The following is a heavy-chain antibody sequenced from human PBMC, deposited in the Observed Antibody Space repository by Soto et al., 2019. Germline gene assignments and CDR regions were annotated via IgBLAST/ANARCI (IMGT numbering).Heavy chain of an antibody. V-gene: IGHV1-8*01. Sequence: ASVKVSCKASGYTFTSYDINWVRQATGQGLEWMGWMNPNSGNTGYAQKFRGRVTMTRNTSISTAYMELSSLRSEDTAVYYCVRRGYSGYDYPSPYNWFDPWGQGTLVTVSS. D-gene: IGHD5-12*01. CDR3: VRRGYSGYDYPSPYNWFDP. J-gene: IGHJ5*02. CDR2: MNPNSGNT. CDR1: GYTFTSYD.